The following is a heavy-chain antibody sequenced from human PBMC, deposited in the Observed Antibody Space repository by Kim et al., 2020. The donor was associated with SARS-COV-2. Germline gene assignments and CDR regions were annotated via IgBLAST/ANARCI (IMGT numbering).Heavy chain of an antibody. V-gene: IGHV3-33*01. J-gene: IGHJ5*01. CDR3: ARDGAAGGGYNLIDS. CDR1: GFSFRNFG. D-gene: IGHD5-12*01. CDR2: IWFDASTT. Sequence: GGSLRLSCAASGFSFRNFGMHWVRQAPGTGLEWVGLIWFDASTTYYADSVKGRFTISRDNSNKTLYLQMDSLRAEDTALYYCARDGAAGGGYNLIDSWG.